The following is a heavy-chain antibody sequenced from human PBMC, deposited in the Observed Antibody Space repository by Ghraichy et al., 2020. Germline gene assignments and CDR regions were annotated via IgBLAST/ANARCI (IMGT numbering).Heavy chain of an antibody. CDR3: ARGRRSSSCWFDP. Sequence: SQTLSLTCAVYGGSFSGYYWSWIRQPPGKGLEWIGEINHSGSTNYNPSLKSRVTISVDTSKNQFSLKLSSVTAADTAVYYCARGRRSSSCWFDPWGQGTLVTVSS. D-gene: IGHD6-13*01. J-gene: IGHJ5*02. CDR2: INHSGST. CDR1: GGSFSGYY. V-gene: IGHV4-34*01.